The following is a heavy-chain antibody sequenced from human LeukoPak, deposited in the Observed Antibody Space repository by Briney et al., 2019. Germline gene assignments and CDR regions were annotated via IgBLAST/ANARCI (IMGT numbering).Heavy chain of an antibody. Sequence: SVKVSCKASGYTFTSYAMNWVRQAPGQGLEWMGRIIPILGIANYAQKFQGRVTITADKSTSTAYMELSSLRSEDTAVYYCAREVNWFDPWGQGTLVTVSS. CDR3: AREVNWFDP. J-gene: IGHJ5*02. CDR1: GYTFTSYA. V-gene: IGHV1-69*04. CDR2: IIPILGIA.